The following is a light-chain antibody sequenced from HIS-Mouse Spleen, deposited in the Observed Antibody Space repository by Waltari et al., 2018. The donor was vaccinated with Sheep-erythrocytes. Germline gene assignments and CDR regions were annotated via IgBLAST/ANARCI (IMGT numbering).Light chain of an antibody. CDR1: QSISSY. CDR3: QQSYSTPPLT. Sequence: DIQITQSPSPLSASVGDRVTITCRASQSISSYLNWYQQKPGKAPKLLIYAASSLQSGVPSRFSGSGSGTDFTLTISSLQPEDFATYYCQQSYSTPPLTFGGGTKVEIK. CDR2: AAS. V-gene: IGKV1-39*01. J-gene: IGKJ4*01.